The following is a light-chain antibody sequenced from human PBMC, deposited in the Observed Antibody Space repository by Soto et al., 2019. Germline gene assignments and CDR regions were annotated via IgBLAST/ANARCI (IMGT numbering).Light chain of an antibody. V-gene: IGKV3-15*01. J-gene: IGKJ1*01. CDR1: QSVSSN. CDR3: HQYHNWPPDRT. Sequence: EIVMTQSPATLSVSPGERATLSCRASQSVSSNLAWYQQKPGQAPRLLIYGASTRATGIPARFSGSGSGTDFTLTISSLQSEDFAIYFCHQYHNWPPDRTFGQGTKVAIK. CDR2: GAS.